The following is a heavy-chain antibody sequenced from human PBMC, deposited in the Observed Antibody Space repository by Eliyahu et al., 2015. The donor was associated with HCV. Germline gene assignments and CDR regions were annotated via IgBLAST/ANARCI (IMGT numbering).Heavy chain of an antibody. J-gene: IGHJ4*02. Sequence: QVQLQESGPGLVKPSETLSLTCTVSGGSISSYYWSWIRQPPGKGLEWIGYIYYSGSTNYNPSLKSRVTISVDTSKNQFSLKLSSVTAADTAVYYCARGAGGYSGYDDYWGQGTLVTVSS. CDR2: IYYSGST. CDR1: GGSISSYY. CDR3: ARGAGGYSGYDDY. D-gene: IGHD5-12*01. V-gene: IGHV4-59*08.